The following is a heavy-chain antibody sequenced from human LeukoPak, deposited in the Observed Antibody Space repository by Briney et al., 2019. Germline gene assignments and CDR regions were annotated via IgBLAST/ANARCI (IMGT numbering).Heavy chain of an antibody. V-gene: IGHV4-30-4*08. D-gene: IGHD7-27*01. CDR3: ARGANWGYYYYMDV. Sequence: SETLSLTCTVSGGSISSGDYYWSWIRQPPGKGLEWIGYIYYSGITYYNPSLKSRVTISVDTSKNQFSLKLSSVTAADTAVYYCARGANWGYYYYMDVWGKGTTVTVSS. CDR1: GGSISSGDYY. J-gene: IGHJ6*03. CDR2: IYYSGIT.